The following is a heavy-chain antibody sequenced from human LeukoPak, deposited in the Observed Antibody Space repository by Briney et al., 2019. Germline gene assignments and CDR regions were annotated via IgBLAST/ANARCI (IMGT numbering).Heavy chain of an antibody. Sequence: SETLSLTCTVSGGSISSYYWSWIRQPAGKGLEWIGRIYTSGSTNYNPSLKSRVTMSVDTSKNQFSLKLSSVTAADTAVYYCARDGPPKRYFDPDQQWFDPWGQGTLVAVSS. D-gene: IGHD3-9*01. CDR1: GGSISSYY. CDR2: IYTSGST. V-gene: IGHV4-4*07. CDR3: ARDGPPKRYFDPDQQWFDP. J-gene: IGHJ5*02.